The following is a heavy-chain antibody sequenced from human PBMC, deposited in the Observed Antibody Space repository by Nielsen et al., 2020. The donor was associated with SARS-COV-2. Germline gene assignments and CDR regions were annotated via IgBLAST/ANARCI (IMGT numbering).Heavy chain of an antibody. CDR2: ISSSSSTI. CDR1: GFTFSSYS. D-gene: IGHD4-17*01. Sequence: GESLKISCAASGFTFSSYSMNWVRQAPGKGLEWVSYISSSSSTIYYADSVKGRFTISRDNARNSLYLQMNSLRAEDTAVYYCASAEHDYGDYDFDYWGQGTLVTVSS. V-gene: IGHV3-48*01. CDR3: ASAEHDYGDYDFDY. J-gene: IGHJ4*02.